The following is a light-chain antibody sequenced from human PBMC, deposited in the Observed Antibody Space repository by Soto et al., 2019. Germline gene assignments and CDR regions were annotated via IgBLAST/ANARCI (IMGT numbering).Light chain of an antibody. J-gene: IGKJ5*01. CDR1: QSVSSN. V-gene: IGKV3-15*01. CDR2: GAS. Sequence: EIVMTQSPATLSVSPGERATLSCRASQSVSSNLAWYQQKPGQAPTLVIYGASARATGIPARFSGSGSGTEFTLTISSLEPEDFAVYYCQQRSNWPPITFGQGTRLEIK. CDR3: QQRSNWPPIT.